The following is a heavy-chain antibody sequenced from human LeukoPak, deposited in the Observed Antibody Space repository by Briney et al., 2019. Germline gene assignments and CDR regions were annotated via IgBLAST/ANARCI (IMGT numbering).Heavy chain of an antibody. V-gene: IGHV3-23*01. CDR1: GFTFSSYA. Sequence: GGSLRLSCGASGFTFSSYAMSWVRQAPGKGLEWVSAISGSGGSTYYADSVKGRFTISRDNSKNTLYLQMNSLRAEDTAVYYCAKDLYYDSSGYWSSFDYWGQGTLVTVSS. J-gene: IGHJ4*02. CDR2: ISGSGGST. D-gene: IGHD3-22*01. CDR3: AKDLYYDSSGYWSSFDY.